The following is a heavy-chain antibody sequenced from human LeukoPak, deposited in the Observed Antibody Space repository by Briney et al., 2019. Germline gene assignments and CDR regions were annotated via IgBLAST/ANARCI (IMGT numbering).Heavy chain of an antibody. CDR1: GYTFTSYD. CDR3: ARARDDYGDLIDY. J-gene: IGHJ4*02. V-gene: IGHV1-8*01. CDR2: MNPNSGNT. Sequence: ASVKVSCKASGYTFTSYDINWVRQATGQGLEWMGWMNPNSGNTGYAQKFQGRVTMTRNTSISTAYMELSSLRSEDTAAYYCARARDDYGDLIDYWGQGTLVTVSS. D-gene: IGHD4-17*01.